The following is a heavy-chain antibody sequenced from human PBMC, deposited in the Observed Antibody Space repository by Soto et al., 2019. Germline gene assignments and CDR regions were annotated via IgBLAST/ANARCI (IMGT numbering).Heavy chain of an antibody. J-gene: IGHJ6*02. Sequence: ASVKVSCKSSGYTFTSYYMHWGRQGPGQGLEWMGIINPSGGSTSYAQKFQGRVTMTRDTSTSTVYMELSSLRSEDTAVYYCAREGSTMIVVVIDFVYGMDVWGQGTTVTVSS. CDR2: INPSGGST. V-gene: IGHV1-46*01. CDR1: GYTFTSYY. CDR3: AREGSTMIVVVIDFVYGMDV. D-gene: IGHD3-22*01.